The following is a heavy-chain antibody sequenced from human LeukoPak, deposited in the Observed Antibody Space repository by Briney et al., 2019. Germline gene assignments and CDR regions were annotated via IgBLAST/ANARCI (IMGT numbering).Heavy chain of an antibody. CDR2: IIPIFGTA. Sequence: SVKVSCKASGGTFSSYAISWVRQAPGQGLEWMGGIIPIFGTANYAQKFQGRVTITADKSTSTAYMELSSLRSEDTAVYYCARAGGYCSGGSCYNYWGQGTLVTVSS. V-gene: IGHV1-69*06. CDR1: GGTFSSYA. CDR3: ARAGGYCSGGSCYNY. D-gene: IGHD2-15*01. J-gene: IGHJ4*02.